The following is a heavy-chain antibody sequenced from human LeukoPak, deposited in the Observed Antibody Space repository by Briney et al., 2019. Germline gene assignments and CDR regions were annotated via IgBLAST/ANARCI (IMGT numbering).Heavy chain of an antibody. D-gene: IGHD6-19*01. V-gene: IGHV3-23*01. CDR2: ISGSDGGT. CDR3: ARLMFIAVGNWYFDL. CDR1: GFTFSSYASNYA. J-gene: IGHJ2*01. Sequence: PGGSLRLSCAASGFTFSSYASNYAMSWVRQAPGKGLEWVSAISGSDGGTYYTDSVKGRFTISRDNARNSLYLQMNSLRADDTAVYYCARLMFIAVGNWYFDLWGRGTLVTVSS.